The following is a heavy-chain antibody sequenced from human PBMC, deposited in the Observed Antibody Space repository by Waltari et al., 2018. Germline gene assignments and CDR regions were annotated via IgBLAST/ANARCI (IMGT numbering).Heavy chain of an antibody. V-gene: IGHV1-69*10. CDR1: GGTFSSYA. Sequence: QVQLVQSGAEVKKPGSSVKVSCKASGGTFSSYAISWVRQAPGQGLEWMGGIIPILGIANYAQKFQGRVTITADKSTSTAYMELSSLRSEDTAVYYCARDFTPMVQGVMGSLDYYMDVWGKGTTVTVSS. CDR3: ARDFTPMVQGVMGSLDYYMDV. D-gene: IGHD3-10*01. CDR2: IIPILGIA. J-gene: IGHJ6*03.